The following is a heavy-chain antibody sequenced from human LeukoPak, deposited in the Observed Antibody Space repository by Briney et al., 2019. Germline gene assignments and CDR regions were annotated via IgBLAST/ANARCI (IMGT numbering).Heavy chain of an antibody. Sequence: GGSLRLYCATPEFTFGSYWMTWVRQAPGKGLEWVANINRDGSKNHFVDSVKGRFTISRDNAKNFLYLQMNSLRAEDTAVYFCARDSSPYCGDDCYFDAFDLWGQGTMVTVSS. V-gene: IGHV3-7*03. CDR1: EFTFGSYW. CDR2: INRDGSKN. D-gene: IGHD2-21*02. J-gene: IGHJ3*01. CDR3: ARDSSPYCGDDCYFDAFDL.